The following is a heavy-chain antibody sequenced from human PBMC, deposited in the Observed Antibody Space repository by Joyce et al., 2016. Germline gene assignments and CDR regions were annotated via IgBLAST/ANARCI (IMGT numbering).Heavy chain of an antibody. CDR2: IYYTGST. D-gene: IGHD3-10*01. J-gene: IGHJ4*02. V-gene: IGHV4-30-4*01. CDR3: ARVTWFVDKGFDY. CDR1: GGSISSGDYY. Sequence: QVQLQESGPGLVKPSQTLSLTCSVSGGSISSGDYYWSWIRQPPGKGLEWIGYIYYTGSTYYKLSLKSRITMSVDTSKNQFSLKLSSVTAADTAVYYCARVTWFVDKGFDYWGQGTLVTVSS.